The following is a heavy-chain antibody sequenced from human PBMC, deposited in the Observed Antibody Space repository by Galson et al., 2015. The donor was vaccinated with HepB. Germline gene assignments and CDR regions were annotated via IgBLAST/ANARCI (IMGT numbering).Heavy chain of an antibody. V-gene: IGHV3-30*04. CDR2: ISYDGSNK. CDR3: ARDLQKIQWLGRLDY. Sequence: SLRLSCAASGFTFSRFAMHWVRQAPGKGLEWMAVISYDGSNKYYADSAKGRFTISRDNYKKTLYLQMNILRAEDTAVYDCARDLQKIQWLGRLDYWGQGTLVTVSS. D-gene: IGHD6-19*01. CDR1: GFTFSRFA. J-gene: IGHJ4*02.